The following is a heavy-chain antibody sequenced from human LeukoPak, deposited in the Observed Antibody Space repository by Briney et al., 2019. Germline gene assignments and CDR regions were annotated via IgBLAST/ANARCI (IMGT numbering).Heavy chain of an antibody. Sequence: PSQTLSLTCTASGGSISSGSYYWSWIRQPAGRGLEWIGRIYTSGSTNYNPSLKSRVTISVDTSKNQFSLKLSSVTAADTAVYYCARDAGGYGFDPWGQGTLVTVSS. V-gene: IGHV4-61*02. CDR3: ARDAGGYGFDP. J-gene: IGHJ5*02. CDR1: GGSISSGSYY. CDR2: IYTSGST. D-gene: IGHD6-13*01.